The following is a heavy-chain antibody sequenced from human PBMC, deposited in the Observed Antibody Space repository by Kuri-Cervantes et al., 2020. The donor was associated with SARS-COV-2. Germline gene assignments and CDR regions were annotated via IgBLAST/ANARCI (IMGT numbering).Heavy chain of an antibody. CDR1: GYTFTGYY. V-gene: IGHV1-69*06. CDR3: ARVLFPQVEAHFDY. D-gene: IGHD3-3*01. Sequence: SVKVSCKASGYTFTGYYMHWVRQAPGQGLEWMGGVIPIFGTANYAQKFQGRVTITADKSTSTAYMELSSLRSEDTAVYYCARVLFPQVEAHFDYWGQGSLVTVSS. J-gene: IGHJ4*02. CDR2: VIPIFGTA.